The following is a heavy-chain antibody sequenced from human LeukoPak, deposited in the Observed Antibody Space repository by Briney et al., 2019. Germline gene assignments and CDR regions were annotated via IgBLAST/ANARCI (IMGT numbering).Heavy chain of an antibody. V-gene: IGHV4-39*07. Sequence: SETLSLTCTVSGGSISSSSYYWGWIRQPPGKGLEWIGSIYYSGSTYYNPSLKSRVTISGDTSKNQFSLKLSSVTAADTAVYYCAGSSNWYEVDYGGQGTLVTVSS. CDR3: AGSSNWYEVDY. J-gene: IGHJ4*02. D-gene: IGHD6-13*01. CDR2: IYYSGST. CDR1: GGSISSSSYY.